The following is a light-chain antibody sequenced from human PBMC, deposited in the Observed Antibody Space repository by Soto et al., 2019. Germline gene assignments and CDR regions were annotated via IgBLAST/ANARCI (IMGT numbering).Light chain of an antibody. Sequence: QSVLTQPASVSGSPGQSITISCTGTRRDVGGYNSVSWHQQRPGKVPRLMIYDVSNRPSGVSNRFSGSKSGNTASLTISGLQAEDEADYYCTSNTSSDTYVFGTGTKVTVL. CDR2: DVS. CDR3: TSNTSSDTYV. J-gene: IGLJ1*01. V-gene: IGLV2-14*01. CDR1: RRDVGGYNS.